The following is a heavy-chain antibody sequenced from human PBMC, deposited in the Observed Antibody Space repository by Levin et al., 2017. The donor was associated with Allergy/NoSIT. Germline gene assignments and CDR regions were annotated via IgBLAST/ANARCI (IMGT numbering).Heavy chain of an antibody. CDR1: GFTFSSYG. V-gene: IGHV3-30*18. J-gene: IGHJ6*02. D-gene: IGHD3-10*01. CDR3: AKDTLMVRGVIKQLYYYYGMDV. CDR2: ISYDGSNK. Sequence: PGGSLRLSCAASGFTFSSYGMHWVRQAPGKGLEWVAVISYDGSNKYYADSVKGRFTISRDNSKNTLYLQMNSLRAEDTAVYYCAKDTLMVRGVIKQLYYYYGMDVWGQGTTVTVSS.